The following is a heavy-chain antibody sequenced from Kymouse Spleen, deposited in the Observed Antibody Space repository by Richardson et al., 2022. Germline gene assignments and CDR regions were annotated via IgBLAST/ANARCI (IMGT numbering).Heavy chain of an antibody. D-gene: IGHD1-7*01. V-gene: IGHV4-59*01. CDR2: IYYSGST. Sequence: QVQLQESGPGLVKPSETLSLTCTVSGGSISSYYWSWIRQPPGKGLEWIGYIYYSGSTNYNPSLKSRVTISVDTSKNQFSLKLSSVTAADTAVYYCAREVTGTTDYYGMDVWGQGTTVTVSS. J-gene: IGHJ6*02. CDR3: AREVTGTTDYYGMDV. CDR1: GGSISSYY.